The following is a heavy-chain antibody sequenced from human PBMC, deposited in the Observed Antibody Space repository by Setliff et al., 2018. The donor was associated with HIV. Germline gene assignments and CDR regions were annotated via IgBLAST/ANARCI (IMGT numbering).Heavy chain of an antibody. CDR1: GSTMSKFW. CDR3: ASTFFGGPTATPGGKIDFDY. D-gene: IGHD3-16*01. Sequence: GGSLRLSCKTSGSTMSKFWMSWVRQVPGKGLEWVANIKQDGSQRYYVDSVKGRFTISRDNGKNAIYLQMNSLRVDDTAIYYCASTFFGGPTATPGGKIDFDYWGQGTLVTVSS. CDR2: IKQDGSQR. V-gene: IGHV3-7*05. J-gene: IGHJ4*02.